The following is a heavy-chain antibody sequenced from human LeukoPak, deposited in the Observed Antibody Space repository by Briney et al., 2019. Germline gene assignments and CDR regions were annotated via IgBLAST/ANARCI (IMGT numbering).Heavy chain of an antibody. CDR2: MNPNSGNT. V-gene: IGHV1-8*01. J-gene: IGHJ6*02. CDR1: GYTFTSYD. Sequence: ASVKVSCKASGYTFTSYDINWVRQATGQGLEWMGWMNPNSGNTGYAQKFQGRVTMTRNTSISTAYMELSSLRSEDTAVYYCARGDCSGGSCFYYYYYYGMDVWGQGTMVTVSS. CDR3: ARGDCSGGSCFYYYYYYGMDV. D-gene: IGHD2-15*01.